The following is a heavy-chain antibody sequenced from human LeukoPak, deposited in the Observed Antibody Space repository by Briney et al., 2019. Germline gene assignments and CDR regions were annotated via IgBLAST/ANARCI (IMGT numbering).Heavy chain of an antibody. CDR2: IYSGGST. CDR1: GFTVSSNY. Sequence: GGSLRLSCAASGFTVSSNYMSWVRQAPGKGLEWVSVIYSGGSTYYADSVKGRFTISRDNSKNTLCLQMNSLRAEDTAVYYCASRLIPGYGMDVWGQGTTVTVSS. CDR3: ASRLIPGYGMDV. J-gene: IGHJ6*02. V-gene: IGHV3-53*01. D-gene: IGHD2-2*01.